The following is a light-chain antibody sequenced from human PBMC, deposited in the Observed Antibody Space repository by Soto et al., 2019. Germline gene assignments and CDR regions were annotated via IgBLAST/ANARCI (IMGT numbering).Light chain of an antibody. J-gene: IGKJ2*01. V-gene: IGKV3D-15*01. CDR1: RSLSSD. CDR3: QQYDIWPPYT. CDR2: HAS. Sequence: ILMTQSPATLSVSPGERATLSCRASRSLSSDYLAWYQQKPGQAPRLLFYHASRRATGTPDRFSVSGSGTEFTVTISSLQSEDFAMYYCQQYDIWPPYTFGQGTKVDIK.